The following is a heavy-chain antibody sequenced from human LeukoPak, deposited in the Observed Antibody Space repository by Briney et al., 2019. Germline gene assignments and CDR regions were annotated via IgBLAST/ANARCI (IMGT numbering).Heavy chain of an antibody. Sequence: GGSLRLSFTVSGFTVSINSMSWVRQAPGKGLEWVSFIYSGGNTHYSDSVKGRSTISRDNSKNTVYLEVNSLRAEGTAVYYCAKHRGSSGADARPAEYWGQGTLVTVSS. J-gene: IGHJ4*02. D-gene: IGHD5-12*01. CDR3: AKHRGSSGADARPAEY. CDR2: IYSGGNT. CDR1: GFTVSINS. V-gene: IGHV3-66*04.